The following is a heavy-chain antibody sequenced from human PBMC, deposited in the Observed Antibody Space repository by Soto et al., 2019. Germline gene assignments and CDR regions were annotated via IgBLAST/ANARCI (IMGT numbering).Heavy chain of an antibody. CDR2: IRSKANSYAT. D-gene: IGHD4-4*01. V-gene: IGHV3-73*01. J-gene: IGHJ4*02. CDR1: GFTFSGSA. CDR3: ARQVGDDYNVEGCYDY. Sequence: EVQLVESGGGLVQPEGSLKLSCAASGFTFSGSAMHWIRQAPGKGLEWVGRIRSKANSYATSYAESVQGRFTVSRDDSNNTAYLQMNSLKTEDTAVDCYARQVGDDYNVEGCYDYWGQGTLVIVSS.